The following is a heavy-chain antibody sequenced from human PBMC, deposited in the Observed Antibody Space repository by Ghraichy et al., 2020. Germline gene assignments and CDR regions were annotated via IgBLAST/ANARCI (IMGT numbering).Heavy chain of an antibody. V-gene: IGHV3-48*01. CDR1: GFSFSDYS. Sequence: GGSLRLSCEGSGFSFSDYSMIWVRLTPRKALEWVSYITGSSITIFSTDSVKGRFTISRDNAKNSLYLQMNSLRAEESAVYYCARLPLPRRAAVGDWYFDLWGRGTLVTIPS. CDR2: ITGSSITI. CDR3: ARLPLPRRAAVGDWYFDL. J-gene: IGHJ2*01. D-gene: IGHD6-13*01.